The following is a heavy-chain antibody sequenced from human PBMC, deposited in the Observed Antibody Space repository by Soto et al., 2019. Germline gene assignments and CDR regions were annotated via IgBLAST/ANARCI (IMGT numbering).Heavy chain of an antibody. D-gene: IGHD3-10*01. CDR3: ARFGDYYGSGSYLHPYYCYYMDL. V-gene: IGHV3-48*01. CDR1: GFTFSSYS. J-gene: IGHJ6*03. CDR2: ISSSSSTI. Sequence: PGGSLRLSCAASGFTFSSYSMNWVRQAPGKGLEWVSYISSSSSTIYYADSVKGRFTISRDNAKNSLYLQMNSLRAEDTAVYYCARFGDYYGSGSYLHPYYCYYMDLWGKGTTVSV.